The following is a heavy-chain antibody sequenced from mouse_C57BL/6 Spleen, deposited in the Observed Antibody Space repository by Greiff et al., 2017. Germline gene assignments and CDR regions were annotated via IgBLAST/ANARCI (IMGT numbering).Heavy chain of an antibody. CDR3: ATMVTRGYYAMDY. CDR2: INPSNGGT. J-gene: IGHJ4*01. D-gene: IGHD2-2*01. CDR1: GYTFTSYW. V-gene: IGHV1-53*01. Sequence: QVQLQQPGTELVKPGASVKLSCQASGYTFTSYWMHWVKQRPGQGLEWIGNINPSNGGTNSNEKFKSKATLTVDKSSSTAYMQLSSLTSEDSAVYYCATMVTRGYYAMDYWGQGTSVTVSS.